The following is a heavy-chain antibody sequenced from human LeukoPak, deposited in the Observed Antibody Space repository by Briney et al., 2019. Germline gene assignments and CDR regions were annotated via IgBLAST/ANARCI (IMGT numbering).Heavy chain of an antibody. Sequence: GGSLRLSCAASGFTLSSYGMHWVRQAPGKGLEWEAVIWYDGSNKYYADSVKGRFPISRDNSKNTLYLQMNSLRAEDTAVYYRARGSAYYDILTGYTFDYWGQGTLVTVSS. CDR1: GFTLSSYG. CDR2: IWYDGSNK. CDR3: ARGSAYYDILTGYTFDY. V-gene: IGHV3-33*01. J-gene: IGHJ4*02. D-gene: IGHD3-9*01.